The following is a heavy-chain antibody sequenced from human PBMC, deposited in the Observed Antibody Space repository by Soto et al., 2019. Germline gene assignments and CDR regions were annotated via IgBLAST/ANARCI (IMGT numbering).Heavy chain of an antibody. J-gene: IGHJ4*02. CDR2: IYYSGST. CDR1: GGSISSYY. V-gene: IGHV4-59*01. D-gene: IGHD6-6*01. CDR3: ARSLDFIAARPGLDYFDY. Sequence: SETLSLTCTVSGGSISSYYWSWIRQPPGKGLEWIGYIYYSGSTNYNPSLKSRVTISVDTSKNQFSLKLSSVTAADTAVYYCARSLDFIAARPGLDYFDYWGQGTLVTVSS.